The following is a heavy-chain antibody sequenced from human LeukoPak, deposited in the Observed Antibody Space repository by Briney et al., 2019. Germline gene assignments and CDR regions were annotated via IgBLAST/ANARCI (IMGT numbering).Heavy chain of an antibody. D-gene: IGHD3-22*01. V-gene: IGHV3-30*03. CDR3: ARVGDYYDPYYFDY. Sequence: GGSLRLSCTASGFTFSSYGMHWVRQAPGEGLEWVAVISYDGGDKNDADSVKGRFTISRDNSKKTLYLEMNSLRVEDTAVYYCARVGDYYDPYYFDYWGQGTLVTVSS. CDR1: GFTFSSYG. CDR2: ISYDGGDK. J-gene: IGHJ4*02.